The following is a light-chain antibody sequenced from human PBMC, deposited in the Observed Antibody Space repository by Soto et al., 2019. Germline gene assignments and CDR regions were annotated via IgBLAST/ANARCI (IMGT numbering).Light chain of an antibody. CDR1: SSAIGAYNF. Sequence: QSALTQPASVSGSPGQSITISGPGTSSAIGAYNFVSWYQQHPGKAPKLMLYDVNIRPSGVSNRFSGSKSGNTASLTISGLQAEDEADYYCTSWTTSTTMIFGGGTKVTVL. CDR3: TSWTTSTTMI. J-gene: IGLJ2*01. CDR2: DVN. V-gene: IGLV2-14*03.